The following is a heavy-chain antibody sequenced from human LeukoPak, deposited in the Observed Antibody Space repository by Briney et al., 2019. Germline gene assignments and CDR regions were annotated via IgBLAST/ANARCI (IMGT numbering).Heavy chain of an antibody. CDR2: IQGDERSA. Sequence: SGGSLRLSCEGSGFRFSGYRMHWVRQAPGKGLVWVSRIQGDERSASYGDSVRGRFTISKDNAKNILYLQMDSLRVEDTAVYYCVRGHTGTIFGVVPVNPLGYWGQGTLVTVSS. J-gene: IGHJ4*02. V-gene: IGHV3-74*01. D-gene: IGHD3-3*01. CDR1: GFRFSGYR. CDR3: VRGHTGTIFGVVPVNPLGY.